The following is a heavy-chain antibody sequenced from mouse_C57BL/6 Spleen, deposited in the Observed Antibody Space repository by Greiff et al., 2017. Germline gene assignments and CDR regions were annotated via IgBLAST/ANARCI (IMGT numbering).Heavy chain of an antibody. D-gene: IGHD1-1*01. CDR1: GYTFTSYW. V-gene: IGHV1-69*01. J-gene: IGHJ2*01. CDR2: IDPSDSYT. Sequence: QVQLQQPGAELVMPGASVKLSCKASGYTFTSYWMHWVKQRPGQGLEWIGEIDPSDSYTNYNQKFKGKSTLTVDKSSSTAYMQLSSLTSEDSAVYYCARWGTTVVEGFDYWGQGTTLTVSS. CDR3: ARWGTTVVEGFDY.